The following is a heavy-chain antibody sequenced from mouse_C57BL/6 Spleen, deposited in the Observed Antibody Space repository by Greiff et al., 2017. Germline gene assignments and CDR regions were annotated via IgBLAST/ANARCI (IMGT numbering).Heavy chain of an antibody. J-gene: IGHJ3*01. D-gene: IGHD2-10*02. V-gene: IGHV1-42*01. CDR3: AMSSNFAY. CDR2: INPSTGGT. Sequence: EVQLQQSGPELVKPGASVKISCKASGYSFTGYYMNWVKQSPEKSLEWIGEINPSTGGTTYNQKFKAKATLTVDKSSSTSYMQLKSLTSEDSAVYYCAMSSNFAYWGQGTLVTVSA. CDR1: GYSFTGYY.